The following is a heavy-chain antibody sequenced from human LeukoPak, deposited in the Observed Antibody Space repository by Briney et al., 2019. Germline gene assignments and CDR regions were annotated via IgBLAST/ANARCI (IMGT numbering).Heavy chain of an antibody. CDR2: IYHSGST. J-gene: IGHJ4*02. CDR1: GGSISSSNW. Sequence: SETLSLTCAVSGGSISSSNWWSWVRQPPGKGLEWIGEIYHSGSTNYNPSLKSRVTISVDESKNQFSLKLSSVTAADTAVYYCARVAGWLQSFDYWGQGTLVTVSS. D-gene: IGHD5-24*01. CDR3: ARVAGWLQSFDY. V-gene: IGHV4-4*02.